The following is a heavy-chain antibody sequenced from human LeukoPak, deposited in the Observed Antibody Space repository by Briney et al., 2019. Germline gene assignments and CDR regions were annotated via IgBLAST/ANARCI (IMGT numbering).Heavy chain of an antibody. CDR1: GFTVSSNY. Sequence: GGSLRLSCAASGFTVSSNYMSWVRQAPGKGLEWGSVIYSGGSTYYADSVKGRFTISRDNSKNTLYLQMNSLRAEDTAVYYCARRPGSSGSYWNYYYGMGVWGQGTTVTVSS. D-gene: IGHD1-26*01. J-gene: IGHJ6*02. CDR3: ARRPGSSGSYWNYYYGMGV. V-gene: IGHV3-53*01. CDR2: IYSGGST.